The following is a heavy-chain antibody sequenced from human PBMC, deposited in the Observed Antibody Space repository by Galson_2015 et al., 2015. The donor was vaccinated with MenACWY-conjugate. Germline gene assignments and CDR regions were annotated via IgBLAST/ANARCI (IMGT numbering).Heavy chain of an antibody. CDR3: ARDRSNDDYWSGFPGYYFDH. D-gene: IGHD3-3*01. CDR1: GGSITTSRYH. CDR2: VSYSGKA. Sequence: LSLTCSVSGGSITTSRYHWAWIRQTPGKGLEWIGTVSYSGKAYYNPSLKRRVSISIDTSKSQFSLRIISMTAADTAVHYCARDRSNDDYWSGFPGYYFDHWGQGNLATVSS. V-gene: IGHV4-39*07. J-gene: IGHJ4*02.